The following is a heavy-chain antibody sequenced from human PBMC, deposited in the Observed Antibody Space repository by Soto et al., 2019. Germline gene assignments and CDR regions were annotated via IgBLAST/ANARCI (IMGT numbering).Heavy chain of an antibody. Sequence: PSETLSLTCAVSGYSISSGYYWSWIRQHPGKGLEWIGYIYYSGSTYYNPSLKSRVTISVDTSKNQFSLKLSSVTAADTAVYYCARGTGSSWEYYYYGMDVWGQGTTVTVSS. CDR1: GYSISSGYY. D-gene: IGHD6-13*01. CDR2: IYYSGST. CDR3: ARGTGSSWEYYYYGMDV. V-gene: IGHV4-31*11. J-gene: IGHJ6*02.